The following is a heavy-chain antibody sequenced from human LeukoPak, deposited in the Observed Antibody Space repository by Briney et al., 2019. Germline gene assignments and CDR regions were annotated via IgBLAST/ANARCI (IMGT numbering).Heavy chain of an antibody. V-gene: IGHV4-38-2*02. CDR1: GYSISSGYY. Sequence: SETLSLTCTVSGYSISSGYYWGWIRQPPGKGLEWIGSIYHSGNTYYSPSLKSRVTISVDTSKNQFSLKLSSVTAADTAVYYCARCLTYYYGSEYNWFDPWGQGTLVTVSS. D-gene: IGHD3-10*01. J-gene: IGHJ5*02. CDR2: IYHSGNT. CDR3: ARCLTYYYGSEYNWFDP.